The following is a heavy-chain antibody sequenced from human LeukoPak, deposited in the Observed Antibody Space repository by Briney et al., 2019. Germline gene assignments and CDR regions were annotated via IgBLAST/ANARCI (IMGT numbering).Heavy chain of an antibody. J-gene: IGHJ4*02. CDR2: INRSGSI. Sequence: SETLSFSCAVYGESFNTYYWTWIRQPPGKGLEWIGEINRSGSINYNPSLKSRVTMSVDTSKNQLSLTLTSVAAADTAVYYCTATPYRDGPLNYWGQGTLVTVSS. D-gene: IGHD5-24*01. CDR1: GESFNTYY. CDR3: TATPYRDGPLNY. V-gene: IGHV4-34*01.